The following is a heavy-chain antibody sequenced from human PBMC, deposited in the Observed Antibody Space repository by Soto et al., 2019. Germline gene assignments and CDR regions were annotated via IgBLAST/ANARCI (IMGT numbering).Heavy chain of an antibody. V-gene: IGHV3-30*18. Sequence: QVQLVESGGGVVQPGRSLRLSCAASGFTFSSYGMHWVRQAPGKGLEWVAVISYDGSNKYYADSVKGRFTISRDNSKNTLDLQMNRLRAEDTAVYYCAKVFSPYYYGSGSSIYYYYHQDGWGKGTTVTVSS. D-gene: IGHD3-10*01. CDR1: GFTFSSYG. J-gene: IGHJ6*03. CDR3: AKVFSPYYYGSGSSIYYYYHQDG. CDR2: ISYDGSNK.